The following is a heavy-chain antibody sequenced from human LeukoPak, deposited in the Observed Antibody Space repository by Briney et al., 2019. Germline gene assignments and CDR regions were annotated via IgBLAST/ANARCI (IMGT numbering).Heavy chain of an antibody. J-gene: IGHJ4*02. V-gene: IGHV1-2*02. D-gene: IGHD1-7*01. CDR3: ARGLVPPGWNYGY. CDR1: GYTFTCYY. Sequence: ASVKVSCKASGYTFTCYYMHWVRQAPGQGLEWMGWINPDSGGTNYAQKFQGRVTMTRDTSISTAYMELSRLRSDDTAVYYCARGLVPPGWNYGYWGQGTLVTVSS. CDR2: INPDSGGT.